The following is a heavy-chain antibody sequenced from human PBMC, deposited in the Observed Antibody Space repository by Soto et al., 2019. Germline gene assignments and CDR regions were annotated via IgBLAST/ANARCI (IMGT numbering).Heavy chain of an antibody. CDR2: IYHSGST. D-gene: IGHD2-15*01. V-gene: IGHV4-31*03. Sequence: QVQLQESGPGLVKPSQTLSLTCTVSGGSISSGGYYWSWIRQHPGKGLEWIGYIYHSGSTYYNPSLESRVTISLDTSKNQFSLKLSSVTAADTAVYYCARAFEDIVVVVAHGTAFDIWGQGTMVTVSS. CDR3: ARAFEDIVVVVAHGTAFDI. CDR1: GGSISSGGYY. J-gene: IGHJ3*02.